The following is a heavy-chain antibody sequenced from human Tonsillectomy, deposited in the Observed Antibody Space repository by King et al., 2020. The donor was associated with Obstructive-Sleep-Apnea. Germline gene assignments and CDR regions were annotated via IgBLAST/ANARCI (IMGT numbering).Heavy chain of an antibody. CDR2: INSDGSST. V-gene: IGHV3-74*01. J-gene: IGHJ4*02. D-gene: IGHD3-3*01. Sequence: VQLVESGGGLVQPGGSLRLSCAASGFTFSSYWMHWVRQAPGKGLVWFSRINSDGSSTSYADSVKGRFTISRDNAKNTLYLQMNSLRAEDTAVYYCASGITIFGAVGYWGQGTLVTVSS. CDR3: ASGITIFGAVGY. CDR1: GFTFSSYW.